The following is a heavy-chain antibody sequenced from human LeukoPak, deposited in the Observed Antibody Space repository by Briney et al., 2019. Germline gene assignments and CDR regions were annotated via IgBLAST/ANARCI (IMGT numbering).Heavy chain of an antibody. J-gene: IGHJ5*02. CDR1: GGSFSGYY. D-gene: IGHD3-3*01. CDR3: WRRGLRFLESVKYSWFDP. CDR2: INHSGRN. V-gene: IGHV4-34*01. Sequence: PSETLXLTCAVYGGSFSGYYWSWIRQPPGKGGEWIGEINHSGRNNYNPSLKRRVTISVDTSKKQFSLRQRYGAAADRAIYFCWRRGLRFLESVKYSWFDPWGQGTLVTVSS.